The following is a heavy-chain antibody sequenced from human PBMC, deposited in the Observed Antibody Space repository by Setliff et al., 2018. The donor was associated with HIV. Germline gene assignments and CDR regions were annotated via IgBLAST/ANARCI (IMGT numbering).Heavy chain of an antibody. V-gene: IGHV3-30*02. D-gene: IGHD5-18*01. CDR1: GLTFSNCG. J-gene: IGHJ4*02. CDR2: IRSDGSNK. Sequence: GGSLRLSCATSGLTFSNCGMHWVRQAPGKGLEWVASIRSDGSNKYYADSVTGRFTISRDDSKNTLYLQMNSLRAEDTAVCYCAKDKGQRYADYWGQGTMVTVSS. CDR3: AKDKGQRYADY.